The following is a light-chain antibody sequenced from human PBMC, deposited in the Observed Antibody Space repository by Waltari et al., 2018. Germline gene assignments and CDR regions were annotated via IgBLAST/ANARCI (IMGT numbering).Light chain of an antibody. V-gene: IGKV4-1*01. CDR1: QSILDNSNNKNN. Sequence: DIVMTQSPDSLAVSLGERATINCRSSQSILDNSNNKNNLTWYQQKPGQAPKLLIYWASTREAGVPARFSGSGSGTHFTLTISSLQAEDVAVYYCQQHYSSPLTFGGGTKVEVK. CDR3: QQHYSSPLT. J-gene: IGKJ4*01. CDR2: WAS.